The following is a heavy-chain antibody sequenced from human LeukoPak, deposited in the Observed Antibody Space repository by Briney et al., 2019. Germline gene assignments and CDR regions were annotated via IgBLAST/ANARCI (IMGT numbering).Heavy chain of an antibody. CDR2: ISWNSGSI. CDR1: GFTFDDYA. D-gene: IGHD4-17*01. Sequence: GGSLRLSCAASGFTFDDYAMHWVRQAPGKGLEWVSGISWNSGSIGYADSVKGRFTISRDNAKNSLYLQMNSLRAEDTATYYCARHDDSGSPWGQGTLVTVSS. CDR3: ARHDDSGSP. V-gene: IGHV3-9*01. J-gene: IGHJ5*02.